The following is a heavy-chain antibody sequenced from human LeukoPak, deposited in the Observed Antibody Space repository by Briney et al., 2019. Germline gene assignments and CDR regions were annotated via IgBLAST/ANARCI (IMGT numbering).Heavy chain of an antibody. CDR2: IKQDGSEK. Sequence: PGGSLRLSCAASGFTFSNYWMSWVRQAPGKGLKWVANIKQDGSEKYYVDSVKGRFTISRDNAKNSLYLQMNSLRAEDTAMYYCARVRGYYYYMDVWGKGTTVTVSS. V-gene: IGHV3-7*01. CDR1: GFTFSNYW. J-gene: IGHJ6*03. CDR3: ARVRGYYYYMDV.